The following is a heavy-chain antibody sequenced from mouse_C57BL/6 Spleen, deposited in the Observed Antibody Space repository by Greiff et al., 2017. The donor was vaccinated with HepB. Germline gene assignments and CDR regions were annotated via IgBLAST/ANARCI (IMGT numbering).Heavy chain of an antibody. V-gene: IGHV1-82*01. Sequence: VKLQESGPELVKPGASVKISCKASGYAFSSSWMNWVKQRPGKGLEWIGRIYPGDGDTNYNGKFKGKATLTADKSSSTAYMQLSSLTSEDSAVYFCAREGYYGSSSYYAMDYWGQGTSVTVSS. CDR3: AREGYYGSSSYYAMDY. CDR2: IYPGDGDT. D-gene: IGHD1-1*01. CDR1: GYAFSSSW. J-gene: IGHJ4*01.